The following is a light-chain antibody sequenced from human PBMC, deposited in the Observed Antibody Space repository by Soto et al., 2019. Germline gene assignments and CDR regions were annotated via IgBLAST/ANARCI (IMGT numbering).Light chain of an antibody. CDR3: QQCYSTPPLS. CDR2: ATS. V-gene: IGKV1-39*01. J-gene: IGKJ4*01. Sequence: DIQMTQSPSSLSASVGDRVSITCRASQSIRGFLNWYQQKPGKAPELLIYATSILNSGVPSRFSGSASGTEFTLTISSLQPEDFATYYCQQCYSTPPLSFGGGTKVDSK. CDR1: QSIRGF.